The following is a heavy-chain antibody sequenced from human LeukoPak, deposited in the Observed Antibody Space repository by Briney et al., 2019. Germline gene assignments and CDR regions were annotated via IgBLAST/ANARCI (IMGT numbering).Heavy chain of an antibody. J-gene: IGHJ4*02. Sequence: TGGSLRLSCAASGFTFSSYEMNWVRQAPGKGLDWVSYISTSGSTIYYADSVKGRFTISRDNAKNSLYLQMNSLRAEDTAVYYCARGRGLPGPLDYWGQGTLVTVSS. V-gene: IGHV3-48*03. D-gene: IGHD3-10*01. CDR3: ARGRGLPGPLDY. CDR1: GFTFSSYE. CDR2: ISTSGSTI.